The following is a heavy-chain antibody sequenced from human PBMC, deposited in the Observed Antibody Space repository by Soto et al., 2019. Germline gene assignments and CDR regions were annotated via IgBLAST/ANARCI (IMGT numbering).Heavy chain of an antibody. J-gene: IGHJ5*02. CDR3: ARSPTVSLYWFDP. V-gene: IGHV4-59*01. D-gene: IGHD4-17*01. CDR1: GGSISSYY. CDR2: IYYSGST. Sequence: QVQLQESGPGLVKPSETLSLTCTVSGGSISSYYWSWIRQPPGKGLEWIGYIYYSGSTNYNPSLKRRVTVSVDTSKNQFSLKLSSVTAADTAVYYCARSPTVSLYWFDPWGQGTLVTVSS.